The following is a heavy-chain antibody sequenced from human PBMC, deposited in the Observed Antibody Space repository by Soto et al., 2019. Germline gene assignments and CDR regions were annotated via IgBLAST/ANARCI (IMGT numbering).Heavy chain of an antibody. J-gene: IGHJ4*02. Sequence: QVQLVESGGGVVQPGRSLRLSCAASGFTFSSYGMHWVRQAPGKGLEWVAVISYDGSNKYYADSVKGRFTISRDNSKNTLYLQMNSLRAEDTAVYYCAKDRDGPFDYWGQGTLVTVSS. CDR2: ISYDGSNK. V-gene: IGHV3-30*18. CDR3: AKDRDGPFDY. CDR1: GFTFSSYG.